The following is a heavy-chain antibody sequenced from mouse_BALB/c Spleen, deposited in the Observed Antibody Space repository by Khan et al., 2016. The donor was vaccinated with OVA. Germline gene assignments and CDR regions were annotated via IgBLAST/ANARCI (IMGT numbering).Heavy chain of an antibody. CDR1: GFSLTNYG. CDR2: IWSDGST. D-gene: IGHD2-10*01. Sequence: QVQLKESGPGLVAPSQSLSITCTISGFSLTNYGVHWVRQPPGKGLEWLVVIWSDGSTTYNSALKSRLTISKDNTESQAFLKMNSLQTDDTAMYFCARQPYYHYNIMDYWGHGTSVTVSS. CDR3: ARQPYYHYNIMDY. V-gene: IGHV2-6-1*01. J-gene: IGHJ4*01.